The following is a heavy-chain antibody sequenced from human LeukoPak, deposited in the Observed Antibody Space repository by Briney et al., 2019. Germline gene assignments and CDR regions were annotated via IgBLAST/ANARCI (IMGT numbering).Heavy chain of an antibody. J-gene: IGHJ3*02. D-gene: IGHD3-22*01. CDR1: GGSISSGSYY. V-gene: IGHV4-61*02. CDR3: ARTYYDSSGYEGDAFDI. CDR2: IYTSGIT. Sequence: SETLSLTCTVSGGSISSGSYYWSWIRQPAGKGLEWIGRIYTSGITNYNPSLKSRVTISVDTSKNQFSLKLSSVTAADTAVYYCARTYYDSSGYEGDAFDIWGQGTMVTVSS.